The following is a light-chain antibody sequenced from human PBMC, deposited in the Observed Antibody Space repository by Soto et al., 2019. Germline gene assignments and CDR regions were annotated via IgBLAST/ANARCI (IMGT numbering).Light chain of an antibody. V-gene: IGKV1-17*01. J-gene: IGKJ4*01. CDR2: AAS. Sequence: DLPMTQSPSSLSASVGDRVTITCRASQGIRNDLTWYQQKLGKAPKRLITAASSLQSGVTSRFSGSGSGTEFTLTISSLQTEDLATYYCLQHNSDPFTFGGGTKVEIE. CDR1: QGIRND. CDR3: LQHNSDPFT.